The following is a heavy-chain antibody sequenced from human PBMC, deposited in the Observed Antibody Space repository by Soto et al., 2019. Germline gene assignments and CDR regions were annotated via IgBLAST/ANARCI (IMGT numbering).Heavy chain of an antibody. J-gene: IGHJ5*02. V-gene: IGHV1-46*01. CDR1: GYTFTSYY. D-gene: IGHD4-17*01. CDR3: ARGSDSGDYSPFNWFDP. CDR2: INPSGGST. Sequence: ASVKVSCKASGYTFTSYYMHWVRQAPGQGLEWMGIINPSGGSTSYAQKFQGRVTMTRDTSTSTVYMELSSLRSEDTAVYYCARGSDSGDYSPFNWFDPWGQGTLVTVSS.